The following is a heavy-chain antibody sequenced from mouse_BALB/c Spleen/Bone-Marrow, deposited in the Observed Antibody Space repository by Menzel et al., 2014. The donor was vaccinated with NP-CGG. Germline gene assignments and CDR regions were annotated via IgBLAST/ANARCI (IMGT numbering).Heavy chain of an antibody. Sequence: EVKLMESGPSLVKPSQTLSLTCSVTGDSITRGSWHWIRKFPGHKLEYMGYISYSGRTYYNPSLKSRISITRDTSTKQYYLQLNSVTTEDTATYYCATYDGYCVDYWGQGTTLTVSS. CDR3: ATYDGYCVDY. V-gene: IGHV3-8*02. CDR1: GDSITRGS. D-gene: IGHD2-3*01. J-gene: IGHJ2*01. CDR2: ISYSGRT.